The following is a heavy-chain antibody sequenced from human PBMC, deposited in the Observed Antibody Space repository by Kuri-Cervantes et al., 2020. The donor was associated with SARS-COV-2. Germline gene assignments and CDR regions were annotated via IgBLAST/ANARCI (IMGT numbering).Heavy chain of an antibody. CDR3: ARDAAADNLSDY. J-gene: IGHJ4*02. CDR1: GYTFTSYG. D-gene: IGHD6-13*01. CDR2: ISGYNGDT. V-gene: IGHV1-18*01. Sequence: ASVKVSCKASGYTFTSYGISWVRQAPGQGLEWMGWISGYNGDTEYAQILQGRVTMTTDTSTSTAYMELRSLTSDDTAVYYCARDAAADNLSDYWGQGTLVTVSS.